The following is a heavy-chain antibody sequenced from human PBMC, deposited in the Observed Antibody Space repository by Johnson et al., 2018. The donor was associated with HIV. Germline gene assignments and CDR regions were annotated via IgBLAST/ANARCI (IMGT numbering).Heavy chain of an antibody. V-gene: IGHV3-30*04. J-gene: IGHJ3*02. CDR1: GFTFSSWP. CDR3: AKGAPPLGSPSWPDI. D-gene: IGHD3-10*02. CDR2: ISYDGSNK. Sequence: QVQLVESGGGLVQPGGSLRLSCAASGFTFSSWPMHWVRQAPGKGLEWVAVISYDGSNKYYADSVKGRFTIPRDNSKTTLYLQMNSLRAEDTAVYYCAKGAPPLGSPSWPDIWGQGTMVTVSS.